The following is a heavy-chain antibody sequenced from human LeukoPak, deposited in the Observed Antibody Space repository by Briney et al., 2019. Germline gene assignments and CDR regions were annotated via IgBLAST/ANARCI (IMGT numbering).Heavy chain of an antibody. CDR2: IVPILRTA. V-gene: IGHV1-69*05. CDR1: GGTFSNYA. J-gene: IGHJ4*02. D-gene: IGHD3-22*01. Sequence: SVKVSCKTSGGTFSNYATTWVRQAPGQGLEWMGGIVPILRTANYAQKFQGRLTITTDESTSTAYMDLNRLTSEDTAVYYCARDRYYDSRGNFYESGYWGQGNLVTVSS. CDR3: ARDRYYDSRGNFYESGY.